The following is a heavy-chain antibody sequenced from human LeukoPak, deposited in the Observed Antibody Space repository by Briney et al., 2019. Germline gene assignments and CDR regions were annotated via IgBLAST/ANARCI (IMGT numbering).Heavy chain of an antibody. D-gene: IGHD3-22*01. Sequence: SETLSLTCTVSGGSISSYYWSWIRQPPGKGPEWIGYIYYSGSTNYNPSLKSRVTISVDTSKNQFSLKLSSVTAADTAVYYCARVHYYPGAFDIWGQGTMVTVSS. CDR2: IYYSGST. V-gene: IGHV4-59*01. CDR3: ARVHYYPGAFDI. J-gene: IGHJ3*02. CDR1: GGSISSYY.